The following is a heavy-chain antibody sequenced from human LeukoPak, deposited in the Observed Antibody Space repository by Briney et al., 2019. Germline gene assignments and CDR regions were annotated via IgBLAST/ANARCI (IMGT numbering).Heavy chain of an antibody. D-gene: IGHD2-2*01. V-gene: IGHV5-51*01. CDR2: IYPGDSDT. Sequence: GESLKLPCKRFGYRFTSYWIAWVRQLPGKGLEWMGIIYPGDSDTRYSPSFQGQVTISGDKSISTVYLQWSSLKASDTAMYYCARVDLYCSSTSCYSFDYWGQGTLVTVSS. CDR3: ARVDLYCSSTSCYSFDY. CDR1: GYRFTSYW. J-gene: IGHJ4*02.